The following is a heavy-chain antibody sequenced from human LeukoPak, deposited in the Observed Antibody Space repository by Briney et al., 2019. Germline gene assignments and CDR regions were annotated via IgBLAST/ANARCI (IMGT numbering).Heavy chain of an antibody. J-gene: IGHJ3*02. D-gene: IGHD3-16*01. Sequence: SETLSITCTVSGGSISSDWWSWIRQPPGKGLDYIGYIYYSGSTNYNPSLKSRVTISVDTSKIHFSLRLSSVTAADTAVYYCARRGGGHAFDIWGQGTMVTVSS. CDR3: ARRGGGHAFDI. CDR1: GGSISSDW. CDR2: IYYSGST. V-gene: IGHV4-59*08.